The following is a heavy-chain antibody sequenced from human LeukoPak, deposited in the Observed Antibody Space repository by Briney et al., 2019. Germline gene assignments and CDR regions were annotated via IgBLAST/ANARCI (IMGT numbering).Heavy chain of an antibody. CDR3: ARDPYSGNYGPYYYYYMDV. CDR1: GFTFSRNG. J-gene: IGHJ6*03. V-gene: IGHV3-21*06. CDR2: ISVSGTYI. Sequence: GGSLRLSCAASGFTFSRNGMAWVRQAPGKGLEWVSSISVSGTYIYYSDSVKGRFTISRDNAKNSLYLQMDSLRVGDTAVYYCARDPYSGNYGPYYYYYMDVWGKGTTVTISS. D-gene: IGHD1-26*01.